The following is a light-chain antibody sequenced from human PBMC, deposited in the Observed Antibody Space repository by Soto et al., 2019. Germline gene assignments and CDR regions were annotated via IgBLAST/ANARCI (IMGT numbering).Light chain of an antibody. CDR3: QQYNNWPQT. J-gene: IGKJ1*01. Sequence: EIVLTQSPGTLSLSPGERATLSCRASQSVSSNLAWYQQKPGQAPRLLIYGASTRATGIPARFSGSGSGTEFTLTISSLQSEELAVYDCQQYNNWPQTVGQGTKVDIK. CDR2: GAS. CDR1: QSVSSN. V-gene: IGKV3-15*01.